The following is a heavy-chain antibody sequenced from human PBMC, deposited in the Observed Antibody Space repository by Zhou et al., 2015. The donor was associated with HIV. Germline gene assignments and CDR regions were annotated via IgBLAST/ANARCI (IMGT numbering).Heavy chain of an antibody. V-gene: IGHV1-18*01. CDR1: GYTFTSYG. D-gene: IGHD3-22*01. Sequence: QVQLVQSGAEVKKPGASVKVSCKASGYTFTSYGISWVRQAPGQGLEWMGWISAYNGNTNYAQKLQGRVTMTTDTSTSTAYMELRSLRSDDTAVYYCARALPYYYDSSPITIFDYVGPGNPGHRL. CDR2: ISAYNGNT. J-gene: IGHJ4*02. CDR3: ARALPYYYDSSPITIFDY.